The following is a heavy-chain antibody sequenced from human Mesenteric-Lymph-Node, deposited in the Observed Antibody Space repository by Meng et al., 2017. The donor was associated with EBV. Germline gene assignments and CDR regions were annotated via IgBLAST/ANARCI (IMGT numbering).Heavy chain of an antibody. Sequence: LQLQEAGSRLVKPSETLSLTCTVSGGAISTTNYYWSWVRQPPGKGLEWLGGIYYSGITYYNPSLTSRVDLSVDTSKNRFSLKLFSLTTEDTAVYFCVRSRGWTQVEWFNPWGPGILVTVSS. V-gene: IGHV4-39*01. J-gene: IGHJ5*02. D-gene: IGHD3/OR15-3a*01. CDR1: GGAISTTNYY. CDR2: IYYSGIT. CDR3: VRSRGWTQVEWFNP.